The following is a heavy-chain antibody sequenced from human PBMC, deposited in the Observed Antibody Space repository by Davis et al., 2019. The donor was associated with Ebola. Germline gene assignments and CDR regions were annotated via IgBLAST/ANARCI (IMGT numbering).Heavy chain of an antibody. Sequence: GESLKISCAASGFTFSSYWMHWVRQAPGKGLVWVSRINSDGSSTSYADSVKGRFTISRDNAKNTLYLQMNSLRAEDTAVYYCAKDLVLPDYYYYYGMDVWGQGTTVTVSS. CDR1: GFTFSSYW. CDR3: AKDLVLPDYYYYYGMDV. CDR2: INSDGSST. V-gene: IGHV3-74*01. D-gene: IGHD2-15*01. J-gene: IGHJ6*02.